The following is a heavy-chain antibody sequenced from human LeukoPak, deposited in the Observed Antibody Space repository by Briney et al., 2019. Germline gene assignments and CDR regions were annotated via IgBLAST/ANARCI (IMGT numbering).Heavy chain of an antibody. CDR1: GVSISSHY. V-gene: IGHV4-59*11. J-gene: IGHJ4*02. CDR3: ASAGNPHYFDF. CDR2: IYYTGST. Sequence: PSETLSLTCTVSGVSISSHYWSWIRQSPGKGLEWIGNIYYTGSTNYSPSLKSRVVISIDTSKNQFSLTLNSVTAADAAVYYCASAGNPHYFDFWGQGPLVTVSS.